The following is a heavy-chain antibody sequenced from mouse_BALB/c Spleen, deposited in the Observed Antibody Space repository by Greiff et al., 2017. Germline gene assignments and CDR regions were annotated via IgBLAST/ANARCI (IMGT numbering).Heavy chain of an antibody. Sequence: VQLQQSGAELVRPGASVTLSCKASGYTFTDYEMHWVKQTPVHGLEWIGAIDPETGGTAYNQKFKGKATLTADKSSSTAYMELRSLTSEDSAVYYCTRSGGRGYFDVWGAGTTVTVSS. J-gene: IGHJ1*01. V-gene: IGHV1-15*01. CDR2: IDPETGGT. CDR3: TRSGGRGYFDV. D-gene: IGHD1-1*01. CDR1: GYTFTDYE.